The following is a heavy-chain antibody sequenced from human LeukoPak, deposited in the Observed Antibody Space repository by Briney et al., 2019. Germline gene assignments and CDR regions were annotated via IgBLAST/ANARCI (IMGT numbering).Heavy chain of an antibody. V-gene: IGHV3-74*01. CDR2: INSDGSST. CDR1: GFTFDDYA. J-gene: IGHJ4*02. Sequence: GRSLRLSCAASGFTFDDYAMHWVRQAPGKGLEWVSRINSDGSSTSYADSVKGRFTISRDNAKNTLYLQMNSLRAEDTAVYYCARGGGDYWGQGTLVTVSS. D-gene: IGHD3-10*01. CDR3: ARGGGDY.